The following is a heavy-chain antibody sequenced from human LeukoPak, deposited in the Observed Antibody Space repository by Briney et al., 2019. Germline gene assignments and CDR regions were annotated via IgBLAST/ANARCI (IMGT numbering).Heavy chain of an antibody. CDR3: AKDMYSRYAFDI. J-gene: IGHJ3*02. CDR2: ISYDGSNK. V-gene: IGHV3-30*18. Sequence: GGSLRLSCAASGFTFSSYGMLWVRQAPGKGLEWVAVISYDGSNKYYADSVKGRFTISRDNSKNTLYLQMNSLRAEDTAVYYCAKDMYSRYAFDIWGQGTMVTVSS. CDR1: GFTFSSYG. D-gene: IGHD6-13*01.